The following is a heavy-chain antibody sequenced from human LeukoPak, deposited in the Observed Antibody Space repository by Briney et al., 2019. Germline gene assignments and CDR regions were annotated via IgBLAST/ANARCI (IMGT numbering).Heavy chain of an antibody. CDR3: AKDHGQGGYLDGFDY. Sequence: GGSLRLSCAASGFTFSSYAMSWVRQAPGKGLEWVPGISGSGGTTYYADSVRGRFTISRDNSKNTLYLQMNSLRAEDTAVYYCAKDHGQGGYLDGFDYWGQGTLVTVSS. J-gene: IGHJ4*02. CDR2: ISGSGGTT. V-gene: IGHV3-23*01. D-gene: IGHD5-12*01. CDR1: GFTFSSYA.